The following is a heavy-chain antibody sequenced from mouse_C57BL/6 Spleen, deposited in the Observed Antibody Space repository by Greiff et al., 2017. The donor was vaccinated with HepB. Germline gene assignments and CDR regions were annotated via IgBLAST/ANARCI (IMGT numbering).Heavy chain of an antibody. V-gene: IGHV1-18*01. J-gene: IGHJ3*01. CDR1: GYTFTDYD. CDR2: INPNNGGT. Sequence: EVQLQQSGPELVKPGASVKIPCKASGYTFTDYDMDWVKQSHGKSLEWIGDINPNNGGTIYNQKFKGKATLTVDKSSSTAYMELRSLTSEDTAVYYCARWDSSSAWFAYWGQGTLVTVSA. D-gene: IGHD1-1*01. CDR3: ARWDSSSAWFAY.